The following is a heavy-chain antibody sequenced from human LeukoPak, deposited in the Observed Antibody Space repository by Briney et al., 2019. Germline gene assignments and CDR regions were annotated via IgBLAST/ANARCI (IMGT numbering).Heavy chain of an antibody. CDR1: GGSISSSRYS. Sequence: SETLSLTCTVSGGSISSSRYSWGWIRQPPGKGLEWIGNIYYSGSTYYNPSLKSRLTISVDTSKNQFSLKLSSVTDADTAVYYCARHFYYYYYGMDVWGQGTTVTVSS. V-gene: IGHV4-39*01. J-gene: IGHJ6*02. CDR3: ARHFYYYYYGMDV. CDR2: IYYSGST.